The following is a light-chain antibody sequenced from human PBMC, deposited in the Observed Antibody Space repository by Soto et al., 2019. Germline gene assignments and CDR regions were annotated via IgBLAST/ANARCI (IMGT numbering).Light chain of an antibody. CDR1: QSVSSSY. J-gene: IGKJ1*01. CDR2: GAS. Sequence: EIVLTQSPGTLSLSPGERATLSCRASQSVSSSYLAWYQQKPGQAPRLLIDGASSRGTGIPDRFSGSGSGTDFTLTISRLEHEDFAVYYCQQYDSAQTVGQATKLEIK. CDR3: QQYDSAQT. V-gene: IGKV3-20*01.